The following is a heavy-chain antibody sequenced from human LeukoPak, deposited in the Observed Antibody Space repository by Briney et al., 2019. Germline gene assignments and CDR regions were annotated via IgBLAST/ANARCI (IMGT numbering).Heavy chain of an antibody. CDR3: ARFFYGFDP. Sequence: GGSLRLSCAVSGFTFSTYAMTWVRQAPGKGLEWVSNINNSGGSTYYAGAVKGRFTISRDKSKNTMYLQMNSLRVEDTAVYYCARFFYGFDPWGQGTLVTVSS. CDR2: INNSGGST. D-gene: IGHD3-16*01. J-gene: IGHJ5*02. V-gene: IGHV3-23*01. CDR1: GFTFSTYA.